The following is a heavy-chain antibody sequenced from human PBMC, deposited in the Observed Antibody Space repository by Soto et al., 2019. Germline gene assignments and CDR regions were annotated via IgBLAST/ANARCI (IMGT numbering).Heavy chain of an antibody. D-gene: IGHD1-26*01. V-gene: IGHV1-3*01. CDR2: INAGNGNT. Sequence: ASVKVSCKASGYTFTSYAMHWVRQAPGQRLEWMGWINAGNGNTKYSQKFQGRVTITRDTSASTAYMELSSLRSEDTAVYYCARSLGAYYYYGMDVWGQGXTVTVYS. J-gene: IGHJ6*02. CDR3: ARSLGAYYYYGMDV. CDR1: GYTFTSYA.